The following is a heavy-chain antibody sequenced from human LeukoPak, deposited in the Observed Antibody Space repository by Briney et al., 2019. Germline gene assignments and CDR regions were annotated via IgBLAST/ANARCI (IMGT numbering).Heavy chain of an antibody. CDR1: GGSISSGDYY. Sequence: PSETLSLTCTVSGGSISSGDYYWSWIRQPPGKGLERIGYIYYSGSTYYNPSLKSRVAISVDTSKNQFSLKLSSVTAADTAVYYCARGPDYYGSGSPYYFYYMDVWGKGTTVTVSS. D-gene: IGHD3-10*01. CDR2: IYYSGST. CDR3: ARGPDYYGSGSPYYFYYMDV. V-gene: IGHV4-30-4*08. J-gene: IGHJ6*03.